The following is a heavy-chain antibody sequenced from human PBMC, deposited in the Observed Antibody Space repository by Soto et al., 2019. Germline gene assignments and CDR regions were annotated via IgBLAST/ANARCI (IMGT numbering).Heavy chain of an antibody. CDR1: GGSISSDY. Sequence: SATLSLTCTFSGGSISSDYWSWLRQPPGKRLEWIGYIYYSGSTNYNPSLKSRVTISVDTSKNQFSLKLSSVTAADTAVYYCATTQRGIAARRAYYYGMDVWRQGNTVTVSS. V-gene: IGHV4-59*01. J-gene: IGHJ6*02. CDR3: ATTQRGIAARRAYYYGMDV. CDR2: IYYSGST. D-gene: IGHD6-6*01.